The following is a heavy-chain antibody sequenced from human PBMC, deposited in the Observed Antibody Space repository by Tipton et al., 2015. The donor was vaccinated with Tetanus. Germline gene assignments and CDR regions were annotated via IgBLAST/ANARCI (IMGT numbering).Heavy chain of an antibody. CDR3: ARAMYGGNSNWFDP. J-gene: IGHJ5*02. V-gene: IGHV3-33*01. Sequence: SLRLSCAASGFTFSSYGMHWVRQAPGKGLEWVEVIWYDGSNKYYADSVKGRFTISRDNSKNTLYLQMNSLRAEDTAVYYCARAMYGGNSNWFDPWGQGTLVTVSS. CDR1: GFTFSSYG. D-gene: IGHD4-23*01. CDR2: IWYDGSNK.